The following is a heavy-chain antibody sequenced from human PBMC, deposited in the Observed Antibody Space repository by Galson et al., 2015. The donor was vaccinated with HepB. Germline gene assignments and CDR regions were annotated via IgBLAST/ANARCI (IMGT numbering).Heavy chain of an antibody. Sequence: SLRLSCAASGFTFSSYAMHWVRQAPGKGLEWVAVISHDGSIQFYADSVKGRFTISRDNSENTLYLQMNSLRSEDTAVYYCARPTSSWGYYYYGMDVWGQGTTVTVSS. CDR1: GFTFSSYA. J-gene: IGHJ6*02. V-gene: IGHV3-30*04. CDR2: ISHDGSIQ. D-gene: IGHD6-13*01. CDR3: ARPTSSWGYYYYGMDV.